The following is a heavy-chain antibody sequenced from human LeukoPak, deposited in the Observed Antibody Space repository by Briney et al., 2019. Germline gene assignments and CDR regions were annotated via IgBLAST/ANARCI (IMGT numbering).Heavy chain of an antibody. CDR1: GFTFSRYS. CDR2: ISSSSSYI. Sequence: KPGGSLRLSCAASGFTFSRYSMNWVRQAPGKGLEWVSSISSSSSYIYYADSVKGRFTISRDNAKNSLYLQMNSLRAEDTAVYYCARIVIRGSGPTDYGGQGTLVTVSS. D-gene: IGHD3-16*02. V-gene: IGHV3-21*01. J-gene: IGHJ4*02. CDR3: ARIVIRGSGPTDY.